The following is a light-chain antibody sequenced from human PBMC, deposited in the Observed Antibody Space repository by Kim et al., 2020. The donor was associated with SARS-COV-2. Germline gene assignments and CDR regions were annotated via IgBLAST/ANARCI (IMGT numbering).Light chain of an antibody. J-gene: IGLJ1*01. CDR2: QNN. CDR3: QAWDSRSFYV. V-gene: IGLV3-1*01. CDR1: KLGDKY. Sequence: SYELTQPPSVSVSPGQTASITCSGDKLGDKYVSWYQQKPGQSPVLVIYQNNKRPSGIPERFSGSNSGNTATLTIRGTQAMDEADYYCQAWDSRSFYVFGTGTEVTVL.